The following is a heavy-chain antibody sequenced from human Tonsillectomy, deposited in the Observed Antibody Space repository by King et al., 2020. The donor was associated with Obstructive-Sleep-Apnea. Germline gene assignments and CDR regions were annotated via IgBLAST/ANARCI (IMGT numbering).Heavy chain of an antibody. J-gene: IGHJ4*02. CDR3: ARAQWDRTGPFFHY. CDR1: GYTFTSSY. CDR2: INPSGGST. Sequence: QLVQSGAEVKKPGASVKVSCKASGYTFTSSYMHWVRQAPGQGLEWMGIINPSGGSTSYAQKIQGRVTMTRDTATSTVYMELSSLRSEDTAVYYCARAQWDRTGPFFHYWGQGTLVTVSS. V-gene: IGHV1-46*03. D-gene: IGHD1-26*01.